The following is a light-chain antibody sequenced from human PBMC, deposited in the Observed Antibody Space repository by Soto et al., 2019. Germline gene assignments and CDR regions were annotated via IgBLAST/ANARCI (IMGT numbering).Light chain of an antibody. CDR1: QGIRND. CDR2: AAS. Sequence: DIQMTQKPYSLSASVGDSVTITCRASQGIRNDLGCFQHKPGKAXKLLIYAASSLQSGVPSRFSGSGSGTEFILTISSLQPEDFANYYCQQYSTYTPRTFGQGTNVDIK. J-gene: IGKJ1*01. CDR3: QQYSTYTPRT. V-gene: IGKV1-17*01.